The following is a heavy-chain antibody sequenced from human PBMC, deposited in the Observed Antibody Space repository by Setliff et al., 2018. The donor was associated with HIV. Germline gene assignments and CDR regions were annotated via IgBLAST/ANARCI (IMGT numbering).Heavy chain of an antibody. V-gene: IGHV4-38-2*02. CDR2: MHHSGNT. Sequence: SETLSLTCDVSTYSISSVHSWGWIRQPPGKGLEWIGTMHHSGNTHYKPSLKGRVTVSLDTSKKQLSLKLRSVTAADTAMYYCARETPREGYNYDAFDIWGQGTMVTVSS. CDR1: TYSISSVHS. J-gene: IGHJ3*02. CDR3: ARETPREGYNYDAFDI. D-gene: IGHD5-12*01.